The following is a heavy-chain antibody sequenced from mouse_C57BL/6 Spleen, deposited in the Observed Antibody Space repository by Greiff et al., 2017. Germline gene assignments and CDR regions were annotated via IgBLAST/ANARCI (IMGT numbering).Heavy chain of an antibody. J-gene: IGHJ4*01. CDR2: ISSGGSYT. V-gene: IGHV5-6*01. Sequence: EVQRVESGGDLVKPGGSLKLSCAASGFTFSSYGMSWVRQTPDKRLEWVATISSGGSYTYYPDSVKGRFTISRDNAKNTLYLQMSSLKSEDTAMYYCARLYYYGSPFMDYWGQGTSVTVSS. D-gene: IGHD1-1*01. CDR3: ARLYYYGSPFMDY. CDR1: GFTFSSYG.